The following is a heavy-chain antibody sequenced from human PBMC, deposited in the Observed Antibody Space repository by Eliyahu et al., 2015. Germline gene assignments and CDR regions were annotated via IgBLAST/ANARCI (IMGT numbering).Heavy chain of an antibody. V-gene: IGHV1-8*01. Sequence: QVQLVQSGAEVKKPGASVKVSCKASGYTFTSYDIXWVRQATGQGLEWMGWMNPNSGNTGYAQKFQGRVTMTRNTSISTAYMELSSLRSEDTAVYYCARSRYCSGDRNARPCLNNWFDPWGQGTLVTVSS. D-gene: IGHD2-15*01. CDR1: GYTFTSYD. CDR3: ARSRYCSGDRNARPCLNNWFDP. CDR2: MNPNSGNT. J-gene: IGHJ5*02.